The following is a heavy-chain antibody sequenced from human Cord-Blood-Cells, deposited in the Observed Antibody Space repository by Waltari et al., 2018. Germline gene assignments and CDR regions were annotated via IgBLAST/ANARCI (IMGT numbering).Heavy chain of an antibody. CDR3: ARTGRSSWYFDY. Sequence: QVQLQQWGAGLLKPSETLSLTCAVYGGSFSGYYWSWIRQPPGQGLEWIGEINHSGSTNYNPSLKSRVTISVDTSKNQFSLKLSSVTTADTAVYYCARTGRSSWYFDYWGQGTLVTVSS. CDR2: INHSGST. V-gene: IGHV4-34*01. D-gene: IGHD6-13*01. CDR1: GGSFSGYY. J-gene: IGHJ4*02.